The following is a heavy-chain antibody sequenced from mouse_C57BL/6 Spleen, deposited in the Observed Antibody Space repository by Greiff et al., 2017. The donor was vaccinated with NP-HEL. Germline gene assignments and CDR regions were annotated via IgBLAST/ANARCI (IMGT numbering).Heavy chain of an antibody. Sequence: DVKLQESGAELVKPGASVKLSCTASGFNIKDYYMHWVKQRTEQGLEWIGRIDPEDGETKYAPKFQGKATITADTSSNTAYLQLSSLTSEDTAVYYCAREEGITTWFAYWGQGTLVTVSA. CDR2: IDPEDGET. J-gene: IGHJ3*01. D-gene: IGHD2-4*01. CDR3: AREEGITTWFAY. V-gene: IGHV14-2*01. CDR1: GFNIKDYY.